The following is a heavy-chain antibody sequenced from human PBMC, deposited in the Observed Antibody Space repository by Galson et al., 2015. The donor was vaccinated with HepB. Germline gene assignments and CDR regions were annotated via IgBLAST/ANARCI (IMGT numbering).Heavy chain of an antibody. CDR3: ARARNDNVWGRGYFDF. Sequence: SLRLSCAASGFTFSSYWMTWVRPAPGKGLEWVANIRQDGSEKYYADSVKGRLTISRDNAKNSLDLQMDSLRAEDTAVYYCARARNDNVWGRGYFDFWGQGTLVTVSS. D-gene: IGHD3-16*01. CDR2: IRQDGSEK. V-gene: IGHV3-7*03. J-gene: IGHJ4*02. CDR1: GFTFSSYW.